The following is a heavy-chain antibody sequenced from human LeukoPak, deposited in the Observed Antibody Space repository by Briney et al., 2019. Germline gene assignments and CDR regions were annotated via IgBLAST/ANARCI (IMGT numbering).Heavy chain of an antibody. CDR3: ARAKYYYDSSGGDYFDY. V-gene: IGHV4-39*07. Sequence: SETLSLTCTVSGGSISSSSYYWGWIRQPPGKGLEWIGNIYYSGSTYYNPSLESRVTMSVDTSKNQFSLKLSSVTAADTAVYYCARAKYYYDSSGGDYFDYWGQGTLVTVSS. CDR2: IYYSGST. J-gene: IGHJ4*02. CDR1: GGSISSSSYY. D-gene: IGHD3-22*01.